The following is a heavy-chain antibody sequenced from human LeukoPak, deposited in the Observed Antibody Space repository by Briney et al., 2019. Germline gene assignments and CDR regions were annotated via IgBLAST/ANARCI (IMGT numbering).Heavy chain of an antibody. CDR3: ARELDGSGSYYDY. V-gene: IGHV3-21*01. J-gene: IGHJ4*02. CDR1: GFTFSSYS. D-gene: IGHD3-10*01. CDR2: ISSSSSYK. Sequence: GGSLRLSCAASGFTFSSYSMNWVRQAPGKGLEWVSSISSSSSYKNYADSMKGRLTISRDNAKNSLYLQMNSLRAEDTAVYYCARELDGSGSYYDYWGQGTLVTVSS.